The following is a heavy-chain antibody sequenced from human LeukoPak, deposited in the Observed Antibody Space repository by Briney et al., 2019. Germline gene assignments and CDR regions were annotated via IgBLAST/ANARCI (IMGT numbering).Heavy chain of an antibody. CDR2: ISSSSSYI. CDR3: ARGTVEMATISY. D-gene: IGHD5-24*01. Sequence: PGGSLRLSCAASGFTFSSYSMNWVRQAPGKGLEWVSSISSSSSYIYYADSVKGRFTISRGNAKNSLYLQMNSLRAEDTAVYYCARGTVEMATISYWGQGTLVTVSS. CDR1: GFTFSSYS. J-gene: IGHJ4*02. V-gene: IGHV3-21*01.